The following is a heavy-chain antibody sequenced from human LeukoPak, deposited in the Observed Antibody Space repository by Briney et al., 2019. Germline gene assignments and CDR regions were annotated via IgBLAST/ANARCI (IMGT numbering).Heavy chain of an antibody. CDR1: GYDFTSYY. CDR2: ISPSSGST. CDR3: ARGSSTAVVILDPYYFDS. V-gene: IGHV1-46*01. J-gene: IGHJ4*02. D-gene: IGHD3-22*01. Sequence: GASVKVSCKASGYDFTSYYMHWLRQAPGQGLEWMAIISPSSGSTSFAQKFQGRLSMTRDTSTSTVYMELSSLRSEDTAVYYCARGSSTAVVILDPYYFDSWGQGTLVTVSS.